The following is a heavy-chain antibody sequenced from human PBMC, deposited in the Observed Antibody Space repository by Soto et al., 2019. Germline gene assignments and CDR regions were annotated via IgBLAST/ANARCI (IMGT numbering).Heavy chain of an antibody. D-gene: IGHD6-13*01. CDR1: GGSISSYY. V-gene: IGHV4-59*08. Sequence: SETLSLTCTVSGGSISSYYWSWIRQPPGKGLEWIGYIYYSGSTNYNPSLKSRVTISVDTSKNQFSLKLSSVTAADTAVYYCARRGWGEQLVAFDIWGQGTMVTVSS. J-gene: IGHJ3*02. CDR3: ARRGWGEQLVAFDI. CDR2: IYYSGST.